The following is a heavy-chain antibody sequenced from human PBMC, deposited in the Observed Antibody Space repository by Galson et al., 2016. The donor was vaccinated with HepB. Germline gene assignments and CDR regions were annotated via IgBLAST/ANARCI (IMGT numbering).Heavy chain of an antibody. D-gene: IGHD2-2*01. Sequence: SLRLSCAASGFTFSSYAMSWVRQAPGKGLEWVSSISGDGAPYYVDSMKGRFTISRDNSKDTLYLQMISLRAEDTAAYYCARDRGFYSSTWDWGQGTLVTVSS. V-gene: IGHV3-23*01. CDR1: GFTFSSYA. J-gene: IGHJ4*02. CDR2: ISGDGAP. CDR3: ARDRGFYSSTWD.